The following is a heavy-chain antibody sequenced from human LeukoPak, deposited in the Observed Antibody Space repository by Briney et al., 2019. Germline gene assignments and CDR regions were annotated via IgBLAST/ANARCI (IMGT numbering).Heavy chain of an antibody. V-gene: IGHV4-39*01. Sequence: SETLSLTCTVSGGSMSSSSYYWGWIRQPPGKGLEWIGSIYYSGSTYYNPSLKSRVTISVDTSKNQFSLKLSSVTAADTVVYYCARLRDYYDSSGYSRDAFDIWGQGTMVTVSS. CDR1: GGSMSSSSYY. CDR2: IYYSGST. J-gene: IGHJ3*02. CDR3: ARLRDYYDSSGYSRDAFDI. D-gene: IGHD3-22*01.